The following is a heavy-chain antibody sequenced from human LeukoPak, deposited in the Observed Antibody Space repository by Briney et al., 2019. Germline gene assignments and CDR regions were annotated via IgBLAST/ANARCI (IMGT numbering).Heavy chain of an antibody. V-gene: IGHV1-69*06. CDR1: GGTFSSYA. D-gene: IGHD5-12*01. J-gene: IGHJ5*02. CDR3: AREGSGYSGYDHNWFDP. CDR2: IIPIFGTA. Sequence: ASVKVSCKASGGTFSSYAISWVRQAPGQGLEWMGGIIPIFGTANYAQKFQGRATITADKSTSTAYMELSSLRSEDTAVYYCAREGSGYSGYDHNWFDPWGQGTLVTVSS.